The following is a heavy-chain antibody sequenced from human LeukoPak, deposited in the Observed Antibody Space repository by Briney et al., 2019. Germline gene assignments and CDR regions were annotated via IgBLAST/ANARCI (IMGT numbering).Heavy chain of an antibody. V-gene: IGHV4-59*01. J-gene: IGHJ6*03. D-gene: IGHD1-1*01. CDR1: GGSFSSYY. CDR2: IYYSGST. CDR3: ARAYNTGTYYYYYYMDV. Sequence: PSETLSLTCAVYGGSFSSYYWSWIRQPPGKGLEWIGYIYYSGSTNYNPSLKSRVTISVDTSKNQFSLKLSSVTAADTAVYYCARAYNTGTYYYYYYMDVWGKGTTVTVSS.